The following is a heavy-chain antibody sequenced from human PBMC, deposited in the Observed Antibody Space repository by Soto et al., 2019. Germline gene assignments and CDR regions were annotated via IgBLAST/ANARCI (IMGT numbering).Heavy chain of an antibody. J-gene: IGHJ4*02. D-gene: IGHD1-1*01. CDR3: ARGRYGDY. Sequence: QVHLVQSGAEVKKPGASVKVSCKASGYTFTSYGITWVRQAPGQGLEWMGWISAHNGNTDYAQKRQGRGIVTRDTSASTAYMELKCLISADPAVYYCARGRYGDYWGQGALVTVSS. CDR1: GYTFTSYG. V-gene: IGHV1-18*01. CDR2: ISAHNGNT.